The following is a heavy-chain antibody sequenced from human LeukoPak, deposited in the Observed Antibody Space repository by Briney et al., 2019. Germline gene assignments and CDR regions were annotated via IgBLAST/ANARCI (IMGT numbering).Heavy chain of an antibody. Sequence: ASVKVSCKASGYTFTSYDINWVRQATGQGLEWMGWMNPNSGNTGYAQKFQGRVTMTRNTSISTAYMELSSLRSEDTAVYYCARAYCSGGSCYDFLDYWGQGTLVIVSS. J-gene: IGHJ4*02. D-gene: IGHD2-15*01. V-gene: IGHV1-8*01. CDR3: ARAYCSGGSCYDFLDY. CDR1: GYTFTSYD. CDR2: MNPNSGNT.